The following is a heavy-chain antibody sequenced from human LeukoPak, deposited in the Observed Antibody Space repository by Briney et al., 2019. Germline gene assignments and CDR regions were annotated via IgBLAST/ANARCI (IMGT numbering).Heavy chain of an antibody. CDR2: IYYSGST. CDR1: GFTFSNAW. CDR3: ARVTGYMIEDYFDY. V-gene: IGHV4-59*01. D-gene: IGHD3-22*01. J-gene: IGHJ4*02. Sequence: GSLRLSCAASGFTFSNAWMSWIRQPPGKGLEWIGYIYYSGSTNYNPSLKSRVTISVETSKNQFSLKLSSVTAADTAVYYCARVTGYMIEDYFDYWGQGTLVTVSS.